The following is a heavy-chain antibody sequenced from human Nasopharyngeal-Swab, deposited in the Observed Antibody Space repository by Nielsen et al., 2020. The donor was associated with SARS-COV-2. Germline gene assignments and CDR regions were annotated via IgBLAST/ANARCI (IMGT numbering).Heavy chain of an antibody. CDR2: IYPGDSTT. J-gene: IGHJ4*02. V-gene: IGHV5-51*01. CDR3: ARLYGGYVDY. D-gene: IGHD4/OR15-4a*01. Sequence: GESLKISCQGSGYSFSTYWTGGVGQMPGKGLEWMGIIYPGDSTTKYRPSFQGQVTISADKSISTAYLQWSSLKASDTAMYFCARLYGGYVDYWGQGTLVTVSS. CDR1: GYSFSTYW.